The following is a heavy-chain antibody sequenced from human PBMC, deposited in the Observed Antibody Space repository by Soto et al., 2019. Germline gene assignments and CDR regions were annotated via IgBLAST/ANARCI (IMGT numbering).Heavy chain of an antibody. J-gene: IGHJ6*03. CDR2: ISSNGGST. CDR3: ARGIEYIGDYYYMDV. D-gene: IGHD3-10*01. V-gene: IGHV3-64*01. Sequence: PGGSLRLSCAASGFTFSSYAMHWVRQAPGKGLEYVSAISSNGGSTYYANSVKGRFTISRDNSKNTLYLQMGSLRAEDMAVYYCARGIEYIGDYYYMDVWGKGTTVTVSS. CDR1: GFTFSSYA.